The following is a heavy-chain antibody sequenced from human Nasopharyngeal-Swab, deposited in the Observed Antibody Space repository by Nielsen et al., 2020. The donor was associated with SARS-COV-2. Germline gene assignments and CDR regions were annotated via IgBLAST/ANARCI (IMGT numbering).Heavy chain of an antibody. CDR2: IRYDGSNK. CDR1: GFTFRSYG. D-gene: IGHD3-22*01. Sequence: GESLKLSCAASGFTFRSYGMHWVRQAPGKGLEWVAFIRYDGSNKYYADSVKGRFTISRDNSKNTLYLQMNSLRAEDTAVYYCAKDKGSSGYARYFDYWGQGTLVTASS. V-gene: IGHV3-30*02. CDR3: AKDKGSSGYARYFDY. J-gene: IGHJ4*02.